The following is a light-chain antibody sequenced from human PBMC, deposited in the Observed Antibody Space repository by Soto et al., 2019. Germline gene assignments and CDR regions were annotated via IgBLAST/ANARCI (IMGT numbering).Light chain of an antibody. CDR3: SSYTSSSTRV. CDR2: DVS. J-gene: IGLJ2*01. Sequence: QSALTQPASVSGSPGQSITISCTGTSSDVGGYNYVSWYQQHPGKAPQLMSYDVSNRPSGVSNRFSGSKSGNTAALTISGLQAEDEADYYCSSYTSSSTRVFGGGTKVTVL. V-gene: IGLV2-14*01. CDR1: SSDVGGYNY.